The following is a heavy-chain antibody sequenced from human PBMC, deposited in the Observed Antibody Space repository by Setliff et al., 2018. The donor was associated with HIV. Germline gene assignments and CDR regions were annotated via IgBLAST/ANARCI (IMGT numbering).Heavy chain of an antibody. J-gene: IGHJ4*02. CDR2: ISGDGGDT. D-gene: IGHD3-22*01. CDR3: ARQAHPRGYYGSAGLFDY. V-gene: IGHV3-23*01. Sequence: PGGSLRLSCAASGFTVSSYPMSWVRQAPGKGLEWVSAISGDGGDTAYADSLKGRFTISRDTSKNTLHLHMNSLRAEDTAVYYCARQAHPRGYYGSAGLFDYWGQGTPVTVSS. CDR1: GFTVSSYP.